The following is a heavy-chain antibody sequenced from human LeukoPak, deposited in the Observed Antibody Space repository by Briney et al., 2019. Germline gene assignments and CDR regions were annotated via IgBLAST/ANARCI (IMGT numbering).Heavy chain of an antibody. CDR1: GDSVSSNSAA. V-gene: IGHV6-1*01. D-gene: IGHD3-10*01. Sequence: SQTLSLTCAISGDSVSSNSAAWNWIRQSPSRGLEWLGRTYYRSKWYSYYAPSVKSRITINPDTSKNQFSLQLKSVTPEATAVYYCARMVGLVSDYWGQGTLVTVSS. J-gene: IGHJ4*02. CDR2: TYYRSKWYS. CDR3: ARMVGLVSDY.